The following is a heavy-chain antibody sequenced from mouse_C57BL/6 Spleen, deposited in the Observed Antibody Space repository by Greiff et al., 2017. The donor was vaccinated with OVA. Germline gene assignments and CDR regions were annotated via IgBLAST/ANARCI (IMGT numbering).Heavy chain of an antibody. Sequence: VQLQQSGAELVKPGASVKISCKASGYAFSSYWMNWVKQRPGKGLEWIGQIYPGDGDTNYNGKFTGKATLTADKSYSTAYMQLNSLPSDDSAVYFCARSVPLYYYGSSSWFAYWGQGTLVTGSA. CDR2: IYPGDGDT. D-gene: IGHD1-1*01. J-gene: IGHJ3*01. V-gene: IGHV1-80*01. CDR1: GYAFSSYW. CDR3: ARSVPLYYYGSSSWFAY.